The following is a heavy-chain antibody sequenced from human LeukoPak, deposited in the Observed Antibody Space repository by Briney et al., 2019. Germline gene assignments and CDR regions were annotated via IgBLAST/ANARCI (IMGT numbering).Heavy chain of an antibody. CDR1: GYTFTSYD. J-gene: IGHJ6*03. CDR2: MNPNSGGT. CDR3: ARTSRGYCSSTSCYTREGYYYYYMDV. D-gene: IGHD2-2*02. V-gene: IGHV1-2*02. Sequence: ASVKVSCKASGYTFTSYDINWVRQATGQGLEWMGWMNPNSGGTNYAQKFQGRVTMTRDTSISTAYMELSRLRSDDTAVYYCARTSRGYCSSTSCYTREGYYYYYMDVWGKGTTVTVSS.